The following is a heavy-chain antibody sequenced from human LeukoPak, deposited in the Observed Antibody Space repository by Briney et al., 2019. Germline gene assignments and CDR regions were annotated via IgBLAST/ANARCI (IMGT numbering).Heavy chain of an antibody. D-gene: IGHD1-14*01. Sequence: PSETLSLTCAVSGGSISSNSYYWGWIRQPPGKGLEWIGSIYYSGSTYYKSSLKSRVTISVDTSKNQFSLNLSSMTAADTAVYYCARGRPYNVGLPPWFDPWGQGTLVTVSS. CDR2: IYYSGST. CDR3: ARGRPYNVGLPPWFDP. V-gene: IGHV4-39*07. CDR1: GGSISSNSYY. J-gene: IGHJ5*02.